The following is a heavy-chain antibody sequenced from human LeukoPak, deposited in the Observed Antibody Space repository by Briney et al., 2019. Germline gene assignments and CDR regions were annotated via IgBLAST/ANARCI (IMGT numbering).Heavy chain of an antibody. CDR2: IIPIFGTA. Sequence: SVKVSFKASGGTFSSYAISWVRQAPGQGLEWMGGIIPIFGTANYAQKFQGRVTITTDESTSTAYMELSSLRSEDTAVYYCAREVVPVGAPRGAFDIWGQGTMVTVSS. J-gene: IGHJ3*02. D-gene: IGHD1-26*01. CDR3: AREVVPVGAPRGAFDI. CDR1: GGTFSSYA. V-gene: IGHV1-69*05.